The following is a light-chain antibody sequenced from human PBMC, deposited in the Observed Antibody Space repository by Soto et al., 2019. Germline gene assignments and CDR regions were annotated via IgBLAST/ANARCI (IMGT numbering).Light chain of an antibody. V-gene: IGKV1-5*01. Sequence: DIQMTQSPSTLSASVGDRVTITCRASQSISIWLAWYQQKPGKAPKLLIYDASNLESGVPSRFSGSGSGTEFTLTISSLQPDDFATYYCHQYNSYPITCGQGTRLEIK. CDR2: DAS. CDR1: QSISIW. J-gene: IGKJ5*01. CDR3: HQYNSYPIT.